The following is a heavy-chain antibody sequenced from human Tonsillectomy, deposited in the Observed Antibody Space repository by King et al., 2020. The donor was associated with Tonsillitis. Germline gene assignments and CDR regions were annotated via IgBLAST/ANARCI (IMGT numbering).Heavy chain of an antibody. CDR3: VRFGYFGWWGPPTGIDV. J-gene: IGHJ6*02. V-gene: IGHV3-43*01. CDR2: ISWDGRTS. CDR1: GFNFHEYT. Sequence: VQLVESGGVVVQSGGSLRLSCVASGFNFHEYTMHWVRQGPGKGLEWVSLISWDGRTSNYAGSVKGRFTISRDNSKNSLYLQMNSLTTEDTVLYYCVRFGYFGWWGPPTGIDVWGHGTTVTVSS. D-gene: IGHD3-3*01.